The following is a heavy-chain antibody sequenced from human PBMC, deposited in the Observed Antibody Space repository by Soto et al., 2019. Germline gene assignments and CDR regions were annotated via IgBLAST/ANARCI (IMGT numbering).Heavy chain of an antibody. CDR3: STGEEQNSNWYGKFDS. CDR2: ISGSGSNS. CDR1: GFTFNNFA. Sequence: GGSLRLSCAASGFTFNNFAMIWVRQAPGKGMEWVSAISGSGSNSYYADSVKGRFTIYRDNSKNTVSLQMNSLRVEDTAVYYCSTGEEQNSNWYGKFDSWGQGTQVTVSS. J-gene: IGHJ4*02. D-gene: IGHD6-13*01. V-gene: IGHV3-23*01.